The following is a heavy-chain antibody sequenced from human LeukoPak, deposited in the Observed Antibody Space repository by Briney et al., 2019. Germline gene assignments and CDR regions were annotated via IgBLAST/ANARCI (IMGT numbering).Heavy chain of an antibody. CDR2: ISSTSSTT. D-gene: IGHD5-24*01. J-gene: IGHJ4*02. Sequence: GGTLRLSCAASGFTFSSYCMNWVREAPGKGREWVSYISSTSSTTYYADSVKGRFTISRDNAKNSLYLQMNSLRDEDTAVYYCARGPRDGYNYYFDYWGQGTLVTVSS. CDR3: ARGPRDGYNYYFDY. V-gene: IGHV3-48*02. CDR1: GFTFSSYC.